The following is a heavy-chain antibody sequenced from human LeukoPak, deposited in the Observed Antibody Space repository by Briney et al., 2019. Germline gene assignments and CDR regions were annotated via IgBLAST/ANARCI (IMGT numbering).Heavy chain of an antibody. CDR2: IYPGDSDT. V-gene: IGHV5-51*01. J-gene: IGHJ6*03. CDR3: ARHVVTTGSVSYYYYYYMDV. D-gene: IGHD4-11*01. CDR1: GYSFTSYW. Sequence: GESLKISCKGSGYSFTSYWIGWVRQMPGKGLEWMGIIYPGDSDTRYSPSFQGQVTISADKSISTAYLQWSSLKASDTAMYYCARHVVTTGSVSYYYYYYMDVWGKGTTVTVSS.